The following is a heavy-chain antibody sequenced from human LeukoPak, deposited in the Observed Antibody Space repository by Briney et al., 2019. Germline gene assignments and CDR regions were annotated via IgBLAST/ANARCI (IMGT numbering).Heavy chain of an antibody. CDR3: ARQEPPALSHLASYYVWGSYRPDYFDY. D-gene: IGHD3-16*02. V-gene: IGHV5-51*01. Sequence: GESLKISCKGSGYSFTSYWIGWVRQMPGKGLEWMGIIYPGDSDTRYSPSFQGQVTISADKSISTAYLQWSSLKASDTAMYYCARQEPPALSHLASYYVWGSYRPDYFDYWGQGTLVTVSS. CDR1: GYSFTSYW. J-gene: IGHJ4*02. CDR2: IYPGDSDT.